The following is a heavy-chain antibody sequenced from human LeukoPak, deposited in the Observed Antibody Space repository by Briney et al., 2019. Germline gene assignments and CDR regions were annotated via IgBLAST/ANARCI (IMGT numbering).Heavy chain of an antibody. CDR1: AFTFSDYY. CDR2: ISSRGDTI. J-gene: IGHJ4*02. Sequence: GGSLRLSCAPSAFTFSDYYMSWIRQAPGKGLEWVSYISSRGDTIFYADSVKGRFTISRDNAKSLLYLQMNSLRAEDTAVYYCARTAGRTFDYWGQGTLVTVSS. D-gene: IGHD6-6*01. V-gene: IGHV3-11*01. CDR3: ARTAGRTFDY.